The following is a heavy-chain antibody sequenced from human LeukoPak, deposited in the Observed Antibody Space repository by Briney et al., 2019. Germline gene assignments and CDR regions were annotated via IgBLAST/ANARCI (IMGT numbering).Heavy chain of an antibody. CDR2: FDPEDGET. V-gene: IGHV1-24*01. CDR1: GYTLTELS. CDR3: ARGDTRLSVRLNDGFDI. Sequence: ASVKVSCKVSGYTLTELSMHWVRQAPGKGLEWMGGFDPEDGETIYAQKFQGRVTMTRDMSTSTVYMELSSLRSEDTAVYYCARGDTRLSVRLNDGFDIWGQGTMVTVSS. D-gene: IGHD3-10*01. J-gene: IGHJ3*02.